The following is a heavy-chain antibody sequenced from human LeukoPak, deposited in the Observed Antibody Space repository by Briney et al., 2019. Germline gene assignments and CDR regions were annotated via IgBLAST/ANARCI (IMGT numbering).Heavy chain of an antibody. Sequence: PSEILSLTCTVSGESLTFGYYWGWIRQPPGKGLEWIGKVYHTGTATYNPSLKSRVTISVDTSKNQISLSLRSMAAADTAVYYCAKIPADWFDPWGRGTRVTVSS. D-gene: IGHD6-19*01. CDR1: GESLTFGYY. J-gene: IGHJ5*02. CDR3: AKIPADWFDP. CDR2: VYHTGTA. V-gene: IGHV4-38-2*02.